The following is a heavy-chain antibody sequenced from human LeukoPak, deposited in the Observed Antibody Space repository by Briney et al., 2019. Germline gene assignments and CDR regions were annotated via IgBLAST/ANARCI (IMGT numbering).Heavy chain of an antibody. CDR3: ARDRIAAAGSQYYYYGMDV. CDR2: ISSSGSTI. Sequence: PGGSLRLSCAASGFTFSDYYMSWIRQAPGKGLEWVSYISSSGSTIYYADSVKGRFTISRDNAKNSLYLQMNSLRAEDTAVYYCARDRIAAAGSQYYYYGMDVWGQGTTVTVSS. J-gene: IGHJ6*02. V-gene: IGHV3-11*01. CDR1: GFTFSDYY. D-gene: IGHD6-13*01.